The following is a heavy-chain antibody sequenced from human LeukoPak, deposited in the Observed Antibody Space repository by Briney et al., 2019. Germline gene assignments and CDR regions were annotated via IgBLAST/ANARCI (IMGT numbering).Heavy chain of an antibody. J-gene: IGHJ4*02. CDR2: IYYSGST. CDR3: ARDRQNRPGTEVYGDYVH. CDR1: GGSISSSSYY. Sequence: PSETLSLTCTVSGGSISSSSYYWGWIRQPPGKGLEWIGSIYYSGSTYYNPSLKSRVTISVDTSKNQFSLKLSSVTAADTAVYYCARDRQNRPGTEVYGDYVHWGQGTLVTVSS. D-gene: IGHD4-17*01. V-gene: IGHV4-39*07.